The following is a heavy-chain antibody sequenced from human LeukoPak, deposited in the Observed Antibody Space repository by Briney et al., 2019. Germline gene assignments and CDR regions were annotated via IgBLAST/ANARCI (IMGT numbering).Heavy chain of an antibody. V-gene: IGHV1-69*13. J-gene: IGHJ3*02. CDR3: TRARLDDCSRTSCYAWYSGYDRIDAFDI. CDR1: RGTSISYA. Sequence: SVKVSCTTSRGTSISYAISWVRQAPGQGLEWMGGITPIFGTAHYAQKFQGRVTITADESTSTAYVELSSLRTEDTAVYYCTRARLDDCSRTSCYAWYSGYDRIDAFDIWGQGTMVTVSS. CDR2: ITPIFGTA. D-gene: IGHD2-2*01.